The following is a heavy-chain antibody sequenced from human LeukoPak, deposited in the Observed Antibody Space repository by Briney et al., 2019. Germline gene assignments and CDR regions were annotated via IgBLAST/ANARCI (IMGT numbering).Heavy chain of an antibody. Sequence: GGSLRLSCEASGFTVSDNYISWVRQAPGKGLEWVSIVYNSGRTYYADSVRGRFTISRDFSKNTVYLQINSLRVEDTAVYYCAGCDPIDYWGLGTLVTVSS. CDR1: GFTVSDNY. CDR2: VYNSGRT. CDR3: AGCDPIDY. D-gene: IGHD2-21*01. V-gene: IGHV3-53*01. J-gene: IGHJ4*02.